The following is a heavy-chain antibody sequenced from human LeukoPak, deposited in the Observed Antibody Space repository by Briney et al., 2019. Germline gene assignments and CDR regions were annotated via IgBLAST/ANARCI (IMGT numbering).Heavy chain of an antibody. J-gene: IGHJ4*02. Sequence: GGSLRLSCAASGFIFSSYGMSWVRQAPGKGLEWVSAISGSGGSTYYADSVKGRFTISRDNSKNTLYLQMNSLRAEDTAVYYCAKEEGRTYYDFWSGYYTGRRSEYYFDYWGQGTLVTVSS. CDR1: GFIFSSYG. CDR3: AKEEGRTYYDFWSGYYTGRRSEYYFDY. D-gene: IGHD3-3*01. CDR2: ISGSGGST. V-gene: IGHV3-23*01.